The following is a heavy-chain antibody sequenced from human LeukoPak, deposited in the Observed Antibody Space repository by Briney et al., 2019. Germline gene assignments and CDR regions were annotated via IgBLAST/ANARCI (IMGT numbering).Heavy chain of an antibody. J-gene: IGHJ6*03. V-gene: IGHV3-11*04. CDR1: GFTFSDYY. CDR3: ARDYGIAAAGTRGNYYYYMDV. D-gene: IGHD6-13*01. CDR2: ISSSGSTI. Sequence: GGSLRLSCAASGFTFSDYYMSWIRQAPGKGLEWVSYISSSGSTIYYADSVKGRFTISRDNAKNSLYLQMNSLRAEDTAVYYCARDYGIAAAGTRGNYYYYMDVWGKGTTVTVSS.